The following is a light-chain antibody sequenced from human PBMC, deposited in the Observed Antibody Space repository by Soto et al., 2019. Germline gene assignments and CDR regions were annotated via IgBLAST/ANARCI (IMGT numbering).Light chain of an antibody. CDR3: QHYDSLPIT. J-gene: IGKJ5*01. CDR2: GAS. V-gene: IGKV3-20*01. Sequence: EIVLTQSPGTLSLSPGGRATLSCRASQSVSSSYLAWYQQKPGQPSRLLIYGASSRATGIPDRFSGSGSGTDFTLTISRLEPEDFAVFYCQHYDSLPITFGQGTRLEIK. CDR1: QSVSSSY.